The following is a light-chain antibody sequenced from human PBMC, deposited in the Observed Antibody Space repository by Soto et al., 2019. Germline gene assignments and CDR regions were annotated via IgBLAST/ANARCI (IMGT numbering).Light chain of an antibody. CDR3: QQYRT. V-gene: IGKV3-20*01. CDR1: QSVSIN. CDR2: GAS. J-gene: IGKJ1*01. Sequence: EIVMTQSPVTLSVSPGERATLFCRASQSVSINLAWYQQNPGQAPRLLIYGASSRATGIPDRFSGGGSGTDFTLTISRLEPEDFAVYYCQQYRTFGQGTKVDIK.